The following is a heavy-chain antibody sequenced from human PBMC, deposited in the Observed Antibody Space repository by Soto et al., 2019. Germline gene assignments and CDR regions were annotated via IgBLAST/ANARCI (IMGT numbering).Heavy chain of an antibody. CDR1: GGTFSSHS. V-gene: IGHV1-69*02. CDR2: VVPVLNVA. Sequence: QVHLVQSGPEVKKPGSSVKVSCKASGGTFSSHSISWIRQAPGQGLEWMGRVVPVLNVADYAQKFQGRVTITADTSANTAYLDMSSLRSEDTAVYFCARGIASATIASWGQGTLVSVSS. CDR3: ARGIASATIAS. D-gene: IGHD6-25*01. J-gene: IGHJ4*02.